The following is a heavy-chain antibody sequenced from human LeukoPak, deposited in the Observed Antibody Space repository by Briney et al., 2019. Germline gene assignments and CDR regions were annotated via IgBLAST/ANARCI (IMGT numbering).Heavy chain of an antibody. CDR2: ISAYNGNT. CDR1: GYTFSNYA. Sequence: ASVKVSYKSSGYTFSNYAISWVRQAPGQGKEGMGGISAYNGNTNYAPKLQVRVTMTTDTSTSAAYMELRRLRSDDTAVYYCARAWGEDIAARPYYFDYWGQGALVTVSS. D-gene: IGHD6-6*01. J-gene: IGHJ4*02. CDR3: ARAWGEDIAARPYYFDY. V-gene: IGHV1-18*01.